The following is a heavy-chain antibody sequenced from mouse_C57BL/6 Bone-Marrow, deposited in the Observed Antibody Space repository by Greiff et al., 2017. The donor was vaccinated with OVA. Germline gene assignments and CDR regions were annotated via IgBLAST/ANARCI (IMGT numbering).Heavy chain of an antibody. D-gene: IGHD1-1*01. Sequence: QVQLQQSGPELVKPGASVKISCKASGYAFSSSWMNWVKQRPGKGLEWIGRIYPGDGDTNYNGKFKGKATLTADKSSSTAYMQLSSLTSEDSAVYFCAIPGSSYYAMDYWGQGTSVTVSS. CDR2: IYPGDGDT. V-gene: IGHV1-82*01. CDR3: AIPGSSYYAMDY. CDR1: GYAFSSSW. J-gene: IGHJ4*01.